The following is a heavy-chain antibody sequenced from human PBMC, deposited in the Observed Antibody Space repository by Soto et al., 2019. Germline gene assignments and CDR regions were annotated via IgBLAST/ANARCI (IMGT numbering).Heavy chain of an antibody. V-gene: IGHV3-23*01. CDR2: ISGSGGST. J-gene: IGHJ4*02. Sequence: EVQLLESGGGLVQPGGSLRLSCAASGFTFSSYAMSWVRQATGKGLEWVSAISGSGGSTDYADSVKGRFTISRDNSKNTRYLQMNSLRAEDTAVYYCAKENGYSSTWFEFDYWGQGTLVTVSS. CDR1: GFTFSSYA. D-gene: IGHD6-13*01. CDR3: AKENGYSSTWFEFDY.